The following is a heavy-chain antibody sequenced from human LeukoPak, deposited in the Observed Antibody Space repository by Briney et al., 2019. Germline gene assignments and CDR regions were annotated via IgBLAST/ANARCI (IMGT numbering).Heavy chain of an antibody. J-gene: IGHJ6*03. CDR1: GYTFTGYY. CDR2: INPNSGGT. CDR3: ARVGSGNYYYYYYMDV. V-gene: IGHV1-2*06. D-gene: IGHD3-3*01. Sequence: GASVKVSCKASGYTFTGYYMHWVRQAPGQGLEWMGRINPNSGGTNYAQKFQGRVTVTRDTSIGTAYMELRSLRSDDTAVYYCARVGSGNYYYYYYMDVWGKGTTVTVSS.